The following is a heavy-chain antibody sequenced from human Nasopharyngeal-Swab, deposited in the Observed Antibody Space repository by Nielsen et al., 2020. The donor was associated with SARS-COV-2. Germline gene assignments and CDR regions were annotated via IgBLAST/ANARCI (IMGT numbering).Heavy chain of an antibody. CDR3: ARDRTFVAGAPPFDI. CDR2: INAGNGDT. V-gene: IGHV1-3*01. Sequence: ASVKVSCKSSGYTFTQYAIHWVRQAPGQGLEWMGWINAGNGDTKYSQKIQDRVTITGDTSATTVYMQLSSLTSEDTAVYFCARDRTFVAGAPPFDIWGQGTMVTVSS. D-gene: IGHD3-16*01. CDR1: GYTFTQYA. J-gene: IGHJ3*02.